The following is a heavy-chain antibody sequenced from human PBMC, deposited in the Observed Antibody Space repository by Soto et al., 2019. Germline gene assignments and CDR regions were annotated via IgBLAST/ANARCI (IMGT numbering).Heavy chain of an antibody. V-gene: IGHV1-69*01. CDR1: GGTFSGYA. CDR3: ARERVSTWGSSSSEWVY. D-gene: IGHD6-6*01. J-gene: IGHJ4*02. Sequence: QVQLVLSGAEVKKPGSSVKVSCKASGGTFSGYAISWVRQAPGQGLEWMGGIIPIFGTANYAQKFQGRVTITAGESTRTAYRDLSSLRSEDTAVSYCARERVSTWGSSSSEWVYWGQGTLVTVSS. CDR2: IIPIFGTA.